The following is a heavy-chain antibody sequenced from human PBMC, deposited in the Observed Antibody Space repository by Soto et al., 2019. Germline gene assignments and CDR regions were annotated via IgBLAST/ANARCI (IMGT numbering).Heavy chain of an antibody. Sequence: LRLSCAASGFTFSSYGMHWVRQAPGKGLEWVAVISYDGSNKYYADSVKGRFTISRDNSKNTLYLQMNSLRAEDTAVYYCAKDAAGLFDYWGQGTLVTVSS. CDR2: ISYDGSNK. D-gene: IGHD2-15*01. V-gene: IGHV3-30*18. CDR3: AKDAAGLFDY. J-gene: IGHJ4*02. CDR1: GFTFSSYG.